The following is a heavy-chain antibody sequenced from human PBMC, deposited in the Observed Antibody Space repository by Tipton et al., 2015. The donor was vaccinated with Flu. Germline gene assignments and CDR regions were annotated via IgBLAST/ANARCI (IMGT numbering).Heavy chain of an antibody. V-gene: IGHV1-18*01. CDR2: ISAYNGNT. D-gene: IGHD3-16*01. CDR3: AKDLGQAGAADY. CDR1: GYTFTTYG. J-gene: IGHJ4*02. Sequence: QLVQSGAEVKKPGASVKVSCKASGYTFTTYGITWVRQAPGQGLEWMGWISAYNGNTNYAQKFQGRVTMTTDTSTNTAYMELRSLRSDDTAVYYCAKDLGQAGAADYWGQGTLVTVSS.